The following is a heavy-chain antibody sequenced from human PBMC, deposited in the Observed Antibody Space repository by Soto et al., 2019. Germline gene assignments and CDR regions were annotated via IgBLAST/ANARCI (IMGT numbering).Heavy chain of an antibody. V-gene: IGHV1-18*01. CDR2: ISAYNGNT. J-gene: IGHJ4*02. CDR1: GGTFSSYA. Sequence: ASVKVSCKASGGTFSSYAISWVRQAPGQGLEWMGWISAYNGNTNYAQKLQGRVTMTTDTSTSTAYRELRSLRSDDTAVYYCARSAAMTTVTKRYFDYWGQGTLVTVSS. D-gene: IGHD4-17*01. CDR3: ARSAAMTTVTKRYFDY.